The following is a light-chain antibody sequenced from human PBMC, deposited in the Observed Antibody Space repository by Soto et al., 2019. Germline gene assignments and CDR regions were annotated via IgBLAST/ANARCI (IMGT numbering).Light chain of an antibody. CDR1: SSNIGSNF. CDR2: RNN. Sequence: QSVLTQPPSASGTPGQRVTISCSGSSSNIGSNFVYWYQQFPGTAPKLLIYRNNQRPSGVPDRFSGSKSGTSASLAISGLTSEDEADYYCAAWDDSLSGWVFGGGTKLPVL. V-gene: IGLV1-47*01. CDR3: AAWDDSLSGWV. J-gene: IGLJ3*02.